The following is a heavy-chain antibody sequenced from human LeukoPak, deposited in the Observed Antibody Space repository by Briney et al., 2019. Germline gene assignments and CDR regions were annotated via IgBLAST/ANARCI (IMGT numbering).Heavy chain of an antibody. J-gene: IGHJ4*02. V-gene: IGHV3-21*04. Sequence: GGSLRLSCAASGFTFSSYSMNWVRQAPGKGLEWVSSISSSSSYIYYADSVKGRFTISRDNAKNSLYLQMNSLKASDTAMYYCARHGDYGSGSYYVVSAPDLWGQGTLVTVSS. CDR1: GFTFSSYS. CDR3: ARHGDYGSGSYYVVSAPDL. CDR2: ISSSSSYI. D-gene: IGHD3-10*01.